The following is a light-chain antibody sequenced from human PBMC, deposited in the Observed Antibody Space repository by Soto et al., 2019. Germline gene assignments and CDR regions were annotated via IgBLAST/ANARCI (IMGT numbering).Light chain of an antibody. J-gene: IGKJ5*01. CDR2: GAS. CDR1: QSISRY. Sequence: IVLTQSPGTLSLSPGERTTLSCRASQSISRYLAWYQQKPGQGPRLLIYGASSRATGTPDRFSGSGSGTDFTLTINRLEPEDFAVYYCQQRSIWPPETFGQGTRLEIK. V-gene: IGKV3D-20*02. CDR3: QQRSIWPPET.